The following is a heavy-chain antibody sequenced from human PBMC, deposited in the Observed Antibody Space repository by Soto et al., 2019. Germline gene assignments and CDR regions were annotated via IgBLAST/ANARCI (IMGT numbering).Heavy chain of an antibody. V-gene: IGHV3-23*01. CDR2: ISGSGGST. CDR1: GFTFSSYA. Sequence: SLRLSCAASGFTFSSYAMSWVRQAPGKGLEWVSAISGSGGSTYYADSVKGRFTISRDNSKNTLYLQMNSLRAEDTAVYYCAKGTTPRGYSYGSFDYWGQGTLVTVSS. D-gene: IGHD5-18*01. J-gene: IGHJ4*02. CDR3: AKGTTPRGYSYGSFDY.